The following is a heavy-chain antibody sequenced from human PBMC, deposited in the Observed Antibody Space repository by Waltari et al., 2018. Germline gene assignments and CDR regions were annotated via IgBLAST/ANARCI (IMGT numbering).Heavy chain of an antibody. D-gene: IGHD2-15*01. J-gene: IGHJ6*02. Sequence: EVQLMESGGGLVQPGGSLRLPCAASGFTFRRYWMHWVRQVPGKGLVWVSAITSDGGRTRYADSVKGRFTISRDNAKNTLYLQMNSLRADDTAVYYCATHRPGGYGMDVWGHGTTVTVSS. CDR2: ITSDGGRT. V-gene: IGHV3-74*01. CDR3: ATHRPGGYGMDV. CDR1: GFTFRRYW.